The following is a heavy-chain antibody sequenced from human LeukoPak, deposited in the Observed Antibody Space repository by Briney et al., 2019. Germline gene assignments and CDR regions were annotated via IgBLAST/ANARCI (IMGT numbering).Heavy chain of an antibody. D-gene: IGHD2-2*01. CDR1: GGSMNNYY. CDR2: SYYCGST. J-gene: IGHJ4*02. Sequence: SETLSLTLTFSGGSMNNYYWKWIGQPAGKGLEWIGYSYYCGSTNYNPSIKSRVNISVDTSKSQFSLDLSSLTAADTAVYYCARFGSVAMPFDYWGQGTLVTVSS. V-gene: IGHV4-59*08. CDR3: ARFGSVAMPFDY.